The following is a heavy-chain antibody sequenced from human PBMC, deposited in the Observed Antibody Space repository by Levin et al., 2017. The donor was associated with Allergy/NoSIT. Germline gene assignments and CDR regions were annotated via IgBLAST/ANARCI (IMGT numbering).Heavy chain of an antibody. D-gene: IGHD3-10*01. J-gene: IGHJ4*02. V-gene: IGHV3-23*01. CDR3: AKGAGGSERY. CDR2: ISGSGGNT. Sequence: GGSLRLSCAASGFTFSSYDMNWVRQAPGKGLEWVSAISGSGGNTYYADSVKGRFTISRDNSKNTLYLQMNSLRAEDTAVYYCAKGAGGSERYWGQGTLVTVSS. CDR1: GFTFSSYD.